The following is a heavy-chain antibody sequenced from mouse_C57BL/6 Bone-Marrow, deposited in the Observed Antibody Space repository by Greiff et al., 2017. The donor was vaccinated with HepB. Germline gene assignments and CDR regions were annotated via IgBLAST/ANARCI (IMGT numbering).Heavy chain of an antibody. V-gene: IGHV1-69*01. D-gene: IGHD1-1*01. CDR3: ARRGIYYYGNWYFDV. Sequence: VQLQQPGAELVMPGALVKLSCKASGYTFTSYWMHWVKQRPGQGLEWIGEIDPSDSYTNYNQKFKGKSTLTVDKSSSTAYMQLSSLTSEDSAVYYCARRGIYYYGNWYFDVWGTGTTVTVSS. CDR1: GYTFTSYW. J-gene: IGHJ1*03. CDR2: IDPSDSYT.